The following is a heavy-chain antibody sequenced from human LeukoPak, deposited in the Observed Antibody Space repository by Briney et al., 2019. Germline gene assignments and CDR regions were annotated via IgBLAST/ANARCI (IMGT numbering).Heavy chain of an antibody. Sequence: GGSLRLSCAASGFTFSGSAMHWVRQASGKGLEWVGRIRSKANSYATAYAASVKGRFTISRDDSKNTAYLQMNSLKTEDTAVYYCTRSRKGGLWGTYYFDYWSQGTLVTVSS. J-gene: IGHJ4*02. D-gene: IGHD3-16*01. V-gene: IGHV3-73*01. CDR2: IRSKANSYAT. CDR3: TRSRKGGLWGTYYFDY. CDR1: GFTFSGSA.